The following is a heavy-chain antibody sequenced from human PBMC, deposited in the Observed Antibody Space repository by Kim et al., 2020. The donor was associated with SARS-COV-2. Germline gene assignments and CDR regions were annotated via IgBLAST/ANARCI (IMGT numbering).Heavy chain of an antibody. CDR3: AREPLRIAAAGHPYFDY. V-gene: IGHV3-33*01. CDR2: IWYDGSNK. D-gene: IGHD6-13*01. CDR1: GFTFSSYG. J-gene: IGHJ4*02. Sequence: GGSLRLSCAASGFTFSSYGMHWARQAPGKGLEWVAVIWYDGSNKYYADSVKGRFTISRDNSKNTLYLQMNSLRAEDTAVYYCAREPLRIAAAGHPYFDYWGQGTLVTVSS.